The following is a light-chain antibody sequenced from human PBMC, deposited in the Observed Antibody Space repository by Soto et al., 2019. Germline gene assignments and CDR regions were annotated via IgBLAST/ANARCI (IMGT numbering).Light chain of an antibody. CDR1: SSDVGAYDY. CDR3: SSFTTSTSYV. CDR2: DVS. J-gene: IGLJ1*01. Sequence: QSALTQPASVSGSPGQSITISCTGTSSDVGAYDYVSWYQQHPGEVPKLMIFDVSDRPSGVSNRFSGSKSGTTASLTISGLQAEDEDDYYCSSFTTSTSYVFGTGTKLTVL. V-gene: IGLV2-14*03.